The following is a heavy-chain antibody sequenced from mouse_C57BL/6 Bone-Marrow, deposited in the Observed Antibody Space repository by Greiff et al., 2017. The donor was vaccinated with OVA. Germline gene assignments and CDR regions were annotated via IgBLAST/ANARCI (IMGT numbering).Heavy chain of an antibody. D-gene: IGHD1-1*01. CDR2: IRLKSDNYAT. CDR3: TAVITTVVATDAMDY. CDR1: GFTFSNYW. V-gene: IGHV6-3*01. Sequence: LQQSGGGLVQPGGSMKLSCVASGFTFSNYWMNWVRQSPEKGLEWVAQIRLKSDNYATHYAESVKGRFTISRDDSKSSVYLQMNNLRAEDTGIYYCTAVITTVVATDAMDYWGQGTSVTVSS. J-gene: IGHJ4*01.